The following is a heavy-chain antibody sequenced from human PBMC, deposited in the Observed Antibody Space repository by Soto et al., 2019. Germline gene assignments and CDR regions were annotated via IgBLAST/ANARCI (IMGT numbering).Heavy chain of an antibody. Sequence: GGSLRLSCVASGFSLSDYAVNWVRQAPGKGLEWVANIRQDGSERNYADSVEGRFTISRDNDKNSLFLQMDSLRAEDMAVYYCARGITLDYWGQGALVTVSS. CDR1: GFSLSDYA. CDR2: IRQDGSER. CDR3: ARGITLDY. J-gene: IGHJ4*02. V-gene: IGHV3-7*04. D-gene: IGHD1-20*01.